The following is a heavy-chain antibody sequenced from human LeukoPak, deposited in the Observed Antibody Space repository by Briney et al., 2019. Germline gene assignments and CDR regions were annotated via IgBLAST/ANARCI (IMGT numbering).Heavy chain of an antibody. CDR2: TYYRSQYYN. CDR1: GDSVSSNSAG. CDR3: AKDTNAGGDAFDI. D-gene: IGHD2-2*01. V-gene: IGHV6-1*01. Sequence: SQTLSLTCAISGDSVSSNSAGWNWIRQSPSRGLEWLGKTYYRSQYYNDYAVSVKSRITINADTSKNQFSLQLNSVTPEDTAVYYCAKDTNAGGDAFDIWGQGTMVTVSS. J-gene: IGHJ3*02.